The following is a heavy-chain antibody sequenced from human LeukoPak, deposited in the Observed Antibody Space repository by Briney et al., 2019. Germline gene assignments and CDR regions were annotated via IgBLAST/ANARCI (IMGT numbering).Heavy chain of an antibody. V-gene: IGHV4-30-2*01. Sequence: SQTLSLTCAVSGGSISSGGYSWSWIRQPPGKGLEWIGYIYHSGSTYYNPSLKSRVTISVDRSKNQFSLKLSSVAAADTAVYYCARRGTSGWYHFDYWGQGTLVTVSS. CDR1: GGSISSGGYS. D-gene: IGHD6-19*01. CDR3: ARRGTSGWYHFDY. J-gene: IGHJ4*02. CDR2: IYHSGST.